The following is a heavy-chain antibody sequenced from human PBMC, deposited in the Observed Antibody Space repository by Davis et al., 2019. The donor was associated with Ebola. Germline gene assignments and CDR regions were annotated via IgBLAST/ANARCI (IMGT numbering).Heavy chain of an antibody. CDR3: ATGSGNYDY. D-gene: IGHD3-3*01. J-gene: IGHJ4*02. CDR1: GFTFSSYS. Sequence: GESLKISCAASGFTFSSYSMNWVRQAPGKGLEWVSYISSSSSYTNYADSVKGRFTISRDNSKNTLYLQMNSLRAEDTAVYYCATGSGNYDYWGQGTLVTVSS. V-gene: IGHV3-21*05. CDR2: ISSSSSYT.